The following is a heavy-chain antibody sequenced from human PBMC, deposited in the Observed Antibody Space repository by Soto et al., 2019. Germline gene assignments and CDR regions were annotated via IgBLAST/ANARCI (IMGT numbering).Heavy chain of an antibody. D-gene: IGHD2-15*01. J-gene: IGHJ4*02. CDR1: GGSISSGGYY. V-gene: IGHV4-31*03. CDR2: IYYSGST. Sequence: QVQLQESGPGLVKPSQTLSLTCTVSGGSISSGGYYWSWIRQHPGKGLEWIGYIYYSGSTYYNPSLKSRVTISVDTSKNQYSLKLSSVTAADTAVYYCARQKGKGMVVAARWGQGTLVTVSS. CDR3: ARQKGKGMVVAAR.